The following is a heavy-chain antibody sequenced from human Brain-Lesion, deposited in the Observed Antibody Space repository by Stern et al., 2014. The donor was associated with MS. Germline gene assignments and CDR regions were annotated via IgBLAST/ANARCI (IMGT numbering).Heavy chain of an antibody. CDR2: IFNSGST. V-gene: IGHV4-61*02. CDR3: ARGRVVPGFQYYATDV. Sequence: VQLVESGPGLVKPSQTLSLSCTVSGGSISSGGYYWSWIRQPAGKGLEWIGRIFNSGSTRYNPSPKSRVTISIEPSKTQFSLRLNSMTAADTAVYYCARGRVVPGFQYYATDVWGQGTTVIVSS. J-gene: IGHJ6*02. CDR1: GGSISSGGYY. D-gene: IGHD2-2*01.